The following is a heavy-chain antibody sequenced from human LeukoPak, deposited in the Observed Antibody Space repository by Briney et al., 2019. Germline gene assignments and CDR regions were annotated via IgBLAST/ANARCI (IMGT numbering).Heavy chain of an antibody. J-gene: IGHJ4*02. V-gene: IGHV3-30*02. CDR3: ARDLMWGFDN. Sequence: GGSLRLSCAASGFTFSGHNMHWVRQTPGVGLEWVAIIGPGGRDQHYTDSVKGRFTISRDNSKNTLYLQLNSLRDEDTGLYFCARDLMWGFDNWGRGTLVTVSS. CDR2: IGPGGRDQ. D-gene: IGHD7-27*01. CDR1: GFTFSGHN.